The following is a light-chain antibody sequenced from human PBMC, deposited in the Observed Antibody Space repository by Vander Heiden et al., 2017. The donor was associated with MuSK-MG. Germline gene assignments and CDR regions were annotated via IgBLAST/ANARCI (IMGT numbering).Light chain of an antibody. J-gene: IGLJ2*01. CDR1: SSNIGSNT. CDR3: AAWDDSLNGVV. V-gene: IGLV1-44*01. CDR2: SNN. Sequence: GQRVTISCSGSSSNIGSNTVNWYQQLPGTAPKLRIFSNNQRPSGVPDRFSCSKAGTSASLDITGLQSEDESDYDGAAWDDSLNGVVFGGGTKLTVL.